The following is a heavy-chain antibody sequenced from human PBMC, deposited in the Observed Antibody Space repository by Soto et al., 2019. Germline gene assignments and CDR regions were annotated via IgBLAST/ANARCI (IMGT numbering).Heavy chain of an antibody. J-gene: IGHJ4*02. CDR1: GFTFSSYG. CDR2: IWYDGSNK. CDR3: ARDQYYYDSSGYYPDY. D-gene: IGHD3-22*01. V-gene: IGHV3-33*01. Sequence: GGSLRLSCAASGFTFSSYGMHWVRQAPGKGLEWVAVIWYDGSNKYYADSVKGRFTISRDNSKNTLYLQMNSLRAEDTAVYYCARDQYYYDSSGYYPDYWGQGTLVTVSS.